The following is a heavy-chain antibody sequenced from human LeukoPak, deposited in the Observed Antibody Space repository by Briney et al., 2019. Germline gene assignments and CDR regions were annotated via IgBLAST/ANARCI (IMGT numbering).Heavy chain of an antibody. D-gene: IGHD5-24*01. J-gene: IGHJ4*02. Sequence: GGSLRLSCVGSGFIFSDYYMHWVRQAPGKGLEWVAVISYDGSNKYYADSVKGRFTISRDSAKNSVYLQMYSLRPEDTAMYYCARGRDGYPYNFWGQGTLVTVSS. V-gene: IGHV3-30-3*01. CDR3: ARGRDGYPYNF. CDR2: ISYDGSNK. CDR1: GFIFSDYY.